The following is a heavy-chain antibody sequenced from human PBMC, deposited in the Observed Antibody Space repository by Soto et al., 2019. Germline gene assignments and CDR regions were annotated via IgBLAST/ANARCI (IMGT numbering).Heavy chain of an antibody. CDR1: GGTFSRYS. Sequence: SVKVSCKASGGTFSRYSITLVRQAPGHGLEWIGRIIPIFGIPTYAQKFQGRVTFTADESTSTAYMELSSLRSDDTAVYYCAREDRDRETGLVPAAIDGMDVWGQGTTVTVSS. CDR2: IIPIFGIP. J-gene: IGHJ6*02. D-gene: IGHD2-2*01. CDR3: AREDRDRETGLVPAAIDGMDV. V-gene: IGHV1-69*15.